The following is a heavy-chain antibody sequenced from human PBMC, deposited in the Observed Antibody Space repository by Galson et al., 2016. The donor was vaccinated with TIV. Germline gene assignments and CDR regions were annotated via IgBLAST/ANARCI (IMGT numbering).Heavy chain of an antibody. Sequence: SVKVSCKASGVTFSYFAFSWVRQAPGQGLEWMGGIVPMFGTTNYAQKFQGRVTISADESTTTAYLELSSLRSEDTAVYYCARGRGIYDSCGYFLFDHWGQGTLATVSS. CDR1: GVTFSYFA. V-gene: IGHV1-69*13. CDR2: IVPMFGTT. CDR3: ARGRGIYDSCGYFLFDH. D-gene: IGHD3-22*01. J-gene: IGHJ5*02.